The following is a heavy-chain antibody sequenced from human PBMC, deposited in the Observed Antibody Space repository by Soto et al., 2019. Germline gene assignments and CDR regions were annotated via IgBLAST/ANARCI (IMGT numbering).Heavy chain of an antibody. D-gene: IGHD2-15*01. CDR3: ARDSPYCSGGSCVDY. Sequence: SVKVSCKASGGTFSSYAISWVRKAPGQGLEWMGGIIPIFGTANYAQNFQGRVTITADKYTSKAYMELSSLRYEDTAVYYCARDSPYCSGGSCVDYWGQGTLVTV. V-gene: IGHV1-69*06. CDR2: IIPIFGTA. CDR1: GGTFSSYA. J-gene: IGHJ4*02.